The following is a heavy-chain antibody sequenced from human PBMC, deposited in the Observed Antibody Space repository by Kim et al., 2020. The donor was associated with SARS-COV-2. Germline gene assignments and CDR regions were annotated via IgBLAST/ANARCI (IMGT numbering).Heavy chain of an antibody. V-gene: IGHV7-4-1*02. CDR1: GYTFTTYT. Sequence: ASVKVSCKASGYTFTTYTLNWVRQAPGQGLEWMGWINTNTGNPMYAQGFTGRSVFSLDTSVSTAYLQISSLKADDTAVYYCARGGGGNWFDLWGQGTLVTVSS. D-gene: IGHD3-16*01. CDR3: ARGGGGNWFDL. J-gene: IGHJ5*02. CDR2: INTNTGNP.